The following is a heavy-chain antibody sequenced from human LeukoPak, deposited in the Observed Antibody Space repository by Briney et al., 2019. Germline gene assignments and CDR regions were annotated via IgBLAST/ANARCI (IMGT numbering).Heavy chain of an antibody. CDR1: GVSISSYY. D-gene: IGHD3-22*01. Sequence: KPSETLSLTCTVSGVSISSYYWSWIRQPPGKGLEWIGYIYYSGSTNYNPSLKSRVTISVDTSKNQFSLKLSSVTAADTAVYYCARGYYDSSGPEDNWGQGTLVTVSS. CDR2: IYYSGST. V-gene: IGHV4-59*01. CDR3: ARGYYDSSGPEDN. J-gene: IGHJ4*02.